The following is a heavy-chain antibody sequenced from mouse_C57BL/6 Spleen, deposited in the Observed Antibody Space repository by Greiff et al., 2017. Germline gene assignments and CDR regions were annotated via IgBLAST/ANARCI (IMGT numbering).Heavy chain of an antibody. CDR2: IRNKANGYTT. J-gene: IGHJ2*01. Sequence: DVLLVESGGGLVQPGGFTFTDYYMSWVRQPPGKALEWLGFIRNKANGYTTEYSASVKGRFTISRDNSQSILYLQMNALRAEDSATCYCARPTYYVNSYYFDYWGQGTTLTVSS. CDR3: ARPTYYVNSYYFDY. CDR1: FTFTDYY. V-gene: IGHV7-3*01. D-gene: IGHD2-10*01.